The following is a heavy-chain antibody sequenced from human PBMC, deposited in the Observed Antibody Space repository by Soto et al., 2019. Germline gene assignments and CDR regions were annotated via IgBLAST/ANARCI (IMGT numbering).Heavy chain of an antibody. J-gene: IGHJ4*02. V-gene: IGHV4-34*01. CDR1: GGSFSGYY. D-gene: IGHD1-26*01. Sequence: QVQLPQWGAGLLKPSETLSITCAVYGGSFSGYYWTWIRQPPGKGLEWIGEINHSGSTNYNPSLKSRVTISVDTSKNQFSLKLSSVTAADTAVYFCARDGAREKLDSWSQGTLVTVSS. CDR3: ARDGAREKLDS. CDR2: INHSGST.